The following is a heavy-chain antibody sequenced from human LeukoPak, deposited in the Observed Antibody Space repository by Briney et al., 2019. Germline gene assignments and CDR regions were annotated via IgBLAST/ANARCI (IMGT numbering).Heavy chain of an antibody. CDR3: ARGTGRGGYNFEN. CDR1: GFTFSHWA. Sequence: GGSLRLSCAATGFTFSHWAMHWVRQAPGKGLEWVTMISYDGGNEYYADSVKGRFTISRDNSKNSVYLQMNSLRPEDTAVYYCARGTGRGGYNFENWGQGTLVTVSS. V-gene: IGHV3-30-3*01. D-gene: IGHD3/OR15-3a*01. J-gene: IGHJ4*02. CDR2: ISYDGGNE.